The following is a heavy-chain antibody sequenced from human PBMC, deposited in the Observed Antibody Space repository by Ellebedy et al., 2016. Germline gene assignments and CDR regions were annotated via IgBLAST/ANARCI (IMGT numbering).Heavy chain of an antibody. CDR2: IWFDGESK. J-gene: IGHJ6*02. Sequence: GGSLRLXCAASGFTFSGYGMHWVRKAPGKGLEWVAVIWFDGESKHYVESVKGRFTISRDNIRNTLYLQMNSLRVEDTAVYYCARDRRRYGSGSWGMDVWGQGTTVIVAS. D-gene: IGHD3-10*01. CDR3: ARDRRRYGSGSWGMDV. V-gene: IGHV3-33*01. CDR1: GFTFSGYG.